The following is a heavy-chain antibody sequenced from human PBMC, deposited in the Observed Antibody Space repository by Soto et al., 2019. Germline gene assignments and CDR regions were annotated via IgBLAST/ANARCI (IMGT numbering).Heavy chain of an antibody. CDR1: GGTFSDFT. V-gene: IGHV1-69*13. CDR2: IIPIFDTA. D-gene: IGHD1-1*01. CDR3: ARNGTLTGYSYGMDV. J-gene: IGHJ6*02. Sequence: SVKVSCKASGGTFSDFTINWVLQAPGQRLEWMGGIIPIFDTANYAEKFQGRVTITADESTSTSFMEVSSLRSEDTAVYYCARNGTLTGYSYGMDVWGQGTMVTVSS.